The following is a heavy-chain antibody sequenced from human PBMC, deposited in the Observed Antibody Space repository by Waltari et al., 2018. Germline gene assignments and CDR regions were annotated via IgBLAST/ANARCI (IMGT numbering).Heavy chain of an antibody. CDR3: ARVKWLVRELDY. D-gene: IGHD6-19*01. CDR2: IKQDGSEK. J-gene: IGHJ4*02. V-gene: IGHV3-7*01. CDR1: GFTFSSYW. Sequence: EVQLVESGGGLVQPGGSLRLSCAASGFTFSSYWMSWVRQAPGKGLEWVANIKQDGSEKYYVDSGKGRFTISRYNAKNSLYLQMNSLRAEDTAVYYCARVKWLVRELDYWGQGTLVTVSS.